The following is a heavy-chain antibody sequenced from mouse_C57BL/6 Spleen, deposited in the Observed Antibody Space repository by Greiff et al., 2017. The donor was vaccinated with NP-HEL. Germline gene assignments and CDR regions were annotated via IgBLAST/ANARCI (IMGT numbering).Heavy chain of an antibody. V-gene: IGHV1-54*01. Sequence: VQLQQSGAELVRPGTSVKVSCKASGYAFTNYLIEWVKQRPGQGLEWIGVINPGSGGTTYNEKFKGKATLTADKSSSTAYMQLSSLPFEDSAVYFCARSRGPYYAMDYWGQGTSVTVSS. CDR3: ARSRGPYYAMDY. J-gene: IGHJ4*01. CDR2: INPGSGGT. CDR1: GYAFTNYL.